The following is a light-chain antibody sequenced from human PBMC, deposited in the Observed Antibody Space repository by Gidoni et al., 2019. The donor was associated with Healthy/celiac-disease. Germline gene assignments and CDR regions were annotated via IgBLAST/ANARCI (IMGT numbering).Light chain of an antibody. CDR1: QCISNY. J-gene: IGKJ4*01. Sequence: DIQMTESRSSLSASVGDRVTITCRASQCISNYLTWYQQKPGKVPELLIYAAFTLQSGVPSRFSGSGSGTDFTLTISSLQPEDVATYYCQKYNSAPLTFGGGTKVEIK. CDR2: AAF. V-gene: IGKV1-27*01. CDR3: QKYNSAPLT.